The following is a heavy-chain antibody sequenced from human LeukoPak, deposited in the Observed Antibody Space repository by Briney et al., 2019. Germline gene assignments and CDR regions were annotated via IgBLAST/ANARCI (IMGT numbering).Heavy chain of an antibody. Sequence: GGSLRLSCAASGFTFRSYWMHWVRQAPGKGLVWVSRTSSDGSSTTYADSVKSRFTISRDNAKNTLYLQMNSLRAEDTAVYYCTRGASGHSYDYWFDPWGQGTLVTAST. D-gene: IGHD5-18*01. J-gene: IGHJ5*02. CDR2: TSSDGSST. V-gene: IGHV3-74*01. CDR1: GFTFRSYW. CDR3: TRGASGHSYDYWFDP.